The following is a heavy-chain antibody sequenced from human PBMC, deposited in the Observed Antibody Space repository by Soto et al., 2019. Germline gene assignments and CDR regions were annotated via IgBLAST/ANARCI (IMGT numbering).Heavy chain of an antibody. CDR2: ISYDGSNK. V-gene: IGHV3-30-3*01. CDR1: GFTFSSYA. CDR3: AREGDYGDYDY. Sequence: QVQLVESGGGVVQPGRSLRLSCAASGFTFSSYAMRWVRQAPGKGLEWVAVISYDGSNKYYADSVKGRFTISRDNSKNTLYLQMNSLRAEDTAVYYCAREGDYGDYDYWGQGTLVTVSS. J-gene: IGHJ4*02. D-gene: IGHD4-17*01.